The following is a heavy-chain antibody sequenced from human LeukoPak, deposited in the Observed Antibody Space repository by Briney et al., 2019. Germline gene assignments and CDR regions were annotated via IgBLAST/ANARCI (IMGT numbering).Heavy chain of an antibody. J-gene: IGHJ4*02. CDR1: GFTFSSYA. D-gene: IGHD3-22*01. CDR2: ISGSGGST. CDR3: AKDWDYDSSGYYDY. V-gene: IGHV3-23*01. Sequence: GGSLRLSCAASGFTFSSYAMSWVRQAPGKGLEWVSAISGSGGSTYYADSVKGRFTISRDNAKNSLYLQMNSLRAEDTALYYCAKDWDYDSSGYYDYWGQGTLVTVSS.